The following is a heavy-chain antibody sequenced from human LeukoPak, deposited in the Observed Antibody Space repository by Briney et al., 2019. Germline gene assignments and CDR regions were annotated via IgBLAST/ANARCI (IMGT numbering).Heavy chain of an antibody. J-gene: IGHJ4*02. CDR3: ASGWLRYYYFDT. CDR1: GGSIRSHY. Sequence: SETLSLTCTVSGGSIRSHYWSWIRQPPGKGLEWIGYIYYTGSTNYNPSLKSRVTISVDTSKNQFSLKLTSVTAADTAVYYCASGWLRYYYFDTWGQGTLVTVSS. V-gene: IGHV4-59*11. CDR2: IYYTGST. D-gene: IGHD2-21*01.